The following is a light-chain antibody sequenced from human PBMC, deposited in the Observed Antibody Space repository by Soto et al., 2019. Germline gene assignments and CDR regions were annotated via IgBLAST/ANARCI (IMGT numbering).Light chain of an antibody. CDR2: SAS. V-gene: IGKV1-9*01. CDR1: QALSNY. Sequence: DIQLTQSPSVLSASVGDTVTITCRASQALSNYLAWYQQKPGKAPDLLIYSASTLQSGVPSRFSGSGSGTEFTLTISSLQSGDSATYYCQQYNSYSPTFGQGTKVDIK. CDR3: QQYNSYSPT. J-gene: IGKJ1*01.